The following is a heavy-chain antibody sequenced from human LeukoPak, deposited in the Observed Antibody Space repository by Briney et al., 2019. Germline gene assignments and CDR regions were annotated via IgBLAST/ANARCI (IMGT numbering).Heavy chain of an antibody. Sequence: PGGSLRLSCVASGFTFSNYDMNWVRQAPGKGLEWVSGITGSGGSTYYADSVKGRFTISRDNSKNTLYLQMNSLRAEDTAIYYCARDERLLSFLKWRQGTLVTVSS. D-gene: IGHD3-3*01. CDR3: ARDERLLSFLK. CDR1: GFTFSNYD. V-gene: IGHV3-23*01. J-gene: IGHJ4*02. CDR2: ITGSGGST.